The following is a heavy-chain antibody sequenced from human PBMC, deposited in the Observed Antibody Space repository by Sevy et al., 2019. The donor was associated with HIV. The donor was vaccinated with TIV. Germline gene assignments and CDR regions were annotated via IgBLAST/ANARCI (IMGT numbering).Heavy chain of an antibody. CDR1: GYTLSQLS. CDR3: ATLDFWSDYPLYGMDV. V-gene: IGHV1-24*01. J-gene: IGHJ6*02. CDR2: FDPEDGET. Sequence: ASVKVSCMGSGYTLSQLSMHWVRQAPGKGPEWMGGFDPEDGETIYAQKFQGRVTMTEDTSTDTAYMELSSLRSEDTAVYYCATLDFWSDYPLYGMDVWGQGTTVTVSS. D-gene: IGHD3-3*01.